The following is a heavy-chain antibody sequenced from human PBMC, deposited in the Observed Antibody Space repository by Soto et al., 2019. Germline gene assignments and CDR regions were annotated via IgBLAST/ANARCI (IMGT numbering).Heavy chain of an antibody. Sequence: QVRLVESGGHMIHPGRSLRLSCVVSGVDFSNYGIHWVRQAPGEGLEWVAVISSDGTKKSYIDSVKGRFNISRDNSRSTVFLQMNSLRREDTAMYYCVKGGGAVKYNYNIRGDSWVQGTQVTVSS. J-gene: IGHJ4*02. CDR3: VKGGGAVKYNYNIRGDS. CDR1: GVDFSNYG. CDR2: ISSDGTKK. V-gene: IGHV3-30*05. D-gene: IGHD5-18*01.